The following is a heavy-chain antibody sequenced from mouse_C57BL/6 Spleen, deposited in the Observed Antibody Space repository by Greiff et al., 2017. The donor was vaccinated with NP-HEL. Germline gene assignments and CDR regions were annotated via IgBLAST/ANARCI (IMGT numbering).Heavy chain of an antibody. CDR1: GYTFTSYW. CDR2: IYPSDSET. J-gene: IGHJ2*01. V-gene: IGHV1-61*01. CDR3: ARDYYGSSYRYFDY. D-gene: IGHD1-1*01. Sequence: QVQLQQSGAELVRPGSSVKLSCKASGYTFTSYWMDWVKQRPGQGLEWIGNIYPSDSETHYNQKFKDKATLTVDKSSSTAYMQLSSLTSEDSAVYYCARDYYGSSYRYFDYWGQGTTLTVAS.